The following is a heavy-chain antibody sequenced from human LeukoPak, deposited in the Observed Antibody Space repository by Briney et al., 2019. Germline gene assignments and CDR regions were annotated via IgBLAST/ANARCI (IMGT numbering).Heavy chain of an antibody. CDR1: GGSISSGGYS. CDR2: IYHSGST. V-gene: IGHV4-30-2*01. CDR3: AGQYSLGAFDI. Sequence: PSETLSLTCAVSGGSISSGGYSWSRIRQPPGKGLEWIGYIYHSGSTYYNPSLKSRVTISVDRSKNQFSLKLSSVTAADTAVYYCAGQYSLGAFDIWGQGTMVTVSS. D-gene: IGHD3-16*01. J-gene: IGHJ3*02.